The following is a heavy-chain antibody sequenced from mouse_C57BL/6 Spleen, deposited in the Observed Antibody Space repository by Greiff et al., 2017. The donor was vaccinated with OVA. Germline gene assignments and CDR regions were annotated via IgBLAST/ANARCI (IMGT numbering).Heavy chain of an antibody. D-gene: IGHD2-4*01. CDR3: ASHYYESYFDV. Sequence: EVQGVESGGGLVQPGGSLSLSCAASGFTFTDYYMSWVRQPPGKALEWLGFIRNKANGYTTEYSASVKGRFTISRDNSQSILYLQMNALRAEDSATYYCASHYYESYFDVWGTGTTVTVSS. V-gene: IGHV7-3*01. CDR1: GFTFTDYY. J-gene: IGHJ1*03. CDR2: IRNKANGYTT.